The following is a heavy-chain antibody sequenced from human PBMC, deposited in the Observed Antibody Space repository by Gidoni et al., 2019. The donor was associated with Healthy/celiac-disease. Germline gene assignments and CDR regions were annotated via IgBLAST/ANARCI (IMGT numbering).Heavy chain of an antibody. J-gene: IGHJ4*02. V-gene: IGHV3-7*03. CDR2: IKQDGSEK. Sequence: EVQLVESGRGLVQPGGSLRLSCAAPGFTFSSYWMSWVRQAPGKGLEWVANIKQDGSEKYYVDSVKGRFTISRDNAKNSLYLQMNSLRAEDTAVYYCARNDLTNLGSFDYWGQGTLVTVSS. CDR1: GFTFSSYW. CDR3: ARNDLTNLGSFDY. D-gene: IGHD2-8*01.